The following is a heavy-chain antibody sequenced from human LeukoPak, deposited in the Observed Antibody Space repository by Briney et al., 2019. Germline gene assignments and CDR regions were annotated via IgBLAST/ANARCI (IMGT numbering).Heavy chain of an antibody. CDR3: ARVRNGIAVAADY. D-gene: IGHD6-19*01. J-gene: IGHJ4*02. V-gene: IGHV4-30-4*07. CDR2: IYYSGST. CDR1: GGSISSGGYS. Sequence: SETLSLTCAVSGGSISSGGYSWSWIRQPPGKGLEWIGYIYYSGSTYYNPSLKSRVTISVDTSKNQFSLKLSSVTAADTAVYYCARVRNGIAVAADYWGQGTLVTVSS.